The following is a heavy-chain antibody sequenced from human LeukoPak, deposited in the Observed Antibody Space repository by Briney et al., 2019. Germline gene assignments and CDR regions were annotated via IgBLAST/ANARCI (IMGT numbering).Heavy chain of an antibody. V-gene: IGHV3-15*01. CDR2: IKSKTDGGTT. Sequence: GGSLRLSCAASGFTFSNAWMSWVRQAPGKGLEWVGRIKSKTDGGTTDYAAPVKGRFTISRDNSKNTLYLQMNSLRADDTAVYYCARDDPIQAAAGMFYWGQGTLVTVSS. D-gene: IGHD6-13*01. CDR3: ARDDPIQAAAGMFY. J-gene: IGHJ4*02. CDR1: GFTFSNAW.